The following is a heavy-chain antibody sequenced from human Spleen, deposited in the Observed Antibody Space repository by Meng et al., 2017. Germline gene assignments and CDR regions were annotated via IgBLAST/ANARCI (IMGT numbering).Heavy chain of an antibody. V-gene: IGHV1-18*01. CDR1: GYTFASRG. Sequence: QVHLLQSGAEVKKPGASVRFSCDASGYTFASRGISWLRPAPGQGLEWMGWFVNNVDTYSAQKFQGRVTMTTDTHTSTAFMELRSLRSDDTAVYYCARGTPGRSYSDYWGQGTLVTVSS. J-gene: IGHJ4*02. CDR2: FVNNVDT. CDR3: ARGTPGRSYSDY. D-gene: IGHD3-10*01.